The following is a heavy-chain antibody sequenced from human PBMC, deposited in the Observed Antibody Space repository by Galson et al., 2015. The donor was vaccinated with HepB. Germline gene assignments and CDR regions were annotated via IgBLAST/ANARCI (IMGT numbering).Heavy chain of an antibody. J-gene: IGHJ4*02. CDR2: ISGSGGNA. Sequence: SLRQAGPASGLTYSTSAMNCVRQAPGKGLEWVSGISGSGGNADYADSVKGRFIISRDNSKNTLYLQMDSLRAEDTAEYYCAKLVSRFGSGNYALDYWGQGTLVTVSS. CDR3: AKLVSRFGSGNYALDY. V-gene: IGHV3-23*01. D-gene: IGHD3-10*01. CDR1: GLTYSTSA.